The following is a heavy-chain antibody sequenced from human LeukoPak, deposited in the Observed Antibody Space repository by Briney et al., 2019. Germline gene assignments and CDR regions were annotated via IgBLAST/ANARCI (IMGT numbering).Heavy chain of an antibody. Sequence: PGGSLRLSCAASGFTFSSYAMSWVRQAPGKGLEWVSAISGSGGSTYYADSVKGRFTISRDNSKNTLYLQMNSLRAEDTAVYYCAKGGSSSYLAYCGGDCYQPTPLDYWGQGTLVTVSS. J-gene: IGHJ4*02. CDR1: GFTFSSYA. CDR3: AKGGSSSYLAYCGGDCYQPTPLDY. D-gene: IGHD2-21*01. CDR2: ISGSGGST. V-gene: IGHV3-23*01.